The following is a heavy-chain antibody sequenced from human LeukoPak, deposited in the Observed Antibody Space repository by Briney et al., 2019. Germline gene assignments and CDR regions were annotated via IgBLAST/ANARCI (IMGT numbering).Heavy chain of an antibody. D-gene: IGHD3-22*01. CDR2: INPNSGGT. CDR3: ARDDSSGYYPPYNWFDP. J-gene: IGHJ5*02. CDR1: GYTFTGYY. Sequence: ASVKVSCKASGYTFTGYYMHWVRQAPGQGLEWMGWINPNSGGTNYAQKFQGRVTMTRDTSISTAYMELSRLRSDDMAVYYCARDDSSGYYPPYNWFDPWGQGTLVTVSS. V-gene: IGHV1-2*02.